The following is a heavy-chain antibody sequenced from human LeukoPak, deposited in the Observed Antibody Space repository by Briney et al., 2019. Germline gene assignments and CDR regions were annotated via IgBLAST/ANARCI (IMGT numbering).Heavy chain of an antibody. CDR3: AKVTMGDVWFDP. V-gene: IGHV3-30*02. CDR1: GFTLTSTG. CDR2: MHYDGRNK. D-gene: IGHD3-10*02. J-gene: IGHJ5*02. Sequence: GGSLTLSCAMSGFTLTSTGMHCVRQAPGKGLEWVAFMHYDGRNKLYAESGKGRFSISTDSSKNMVYLQMSSLRAEDTAVYYCAKVTMGDVWFDPWGQRTLVTVSS.